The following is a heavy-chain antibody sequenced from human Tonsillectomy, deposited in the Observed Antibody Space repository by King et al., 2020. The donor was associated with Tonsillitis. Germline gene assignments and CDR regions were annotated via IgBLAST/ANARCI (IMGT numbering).Heavy chain of an antibody. Sequence: VQLVESGGGVVQPGGSLTLSCTGLTVKYIGMHWVRQAPGKGLEWVAFIKRDGSDENYADAVKGRFTISRDSSRNTVFLQMNILGPEDTALYYCAKDTTPMDVWGQGTTVAVSS. J-gene: IGHJ6*02. CDR2: IKRDGSDE. CDR3: AKDTTPMDV. CDR1: LTVKYIG. D-gene: IGHD1-1*01. V-gene: IGHV3-30*02.